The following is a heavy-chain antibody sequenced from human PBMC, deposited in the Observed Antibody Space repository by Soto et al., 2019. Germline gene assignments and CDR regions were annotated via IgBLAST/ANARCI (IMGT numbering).Heavy chain of an antibody. CDR1: GYTFTGNY. V-gene: IGHV1-2*04. Sequence: QVQLVQSGAEVKKPGASVKVSCEATGYTFTGNYLHWVRQAPGQGLEWMGWIHPHSGATKYAQKFQGWVTMPRDTSISTAYLDLSSLKSNDTAVYYCVREGVGTTYGWFDPWGQGTLVTVSS. CDR3: VREGVGTTYGWFDP. J-gene: IGHJ5*02. D-gene: IGHD1-1*01. CDR2: IHPHSGAT.